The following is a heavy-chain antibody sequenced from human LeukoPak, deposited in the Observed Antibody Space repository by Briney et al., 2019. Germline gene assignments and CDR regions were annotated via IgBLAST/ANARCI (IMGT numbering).Heavy chain of an antibody. Sequence: GGSLRLSCAASGFTFSSYSMNWVRQAPGKGLEWVSYISNSGSTIYYADSVKGRFTISRDNAKNSLYLQMNSLRAEDTAVYYCARDKHHYYDSSGFDYWGQGTLVTVSS. J-gene: IGHJ4*02. CDR1: GFTFSSYS. D-gene: IGHD3-22*01. CDR3: ARDKHHYYDSSGFDY. CDR2: ISNSGSTI. V-gene: IGHV3-48*04.